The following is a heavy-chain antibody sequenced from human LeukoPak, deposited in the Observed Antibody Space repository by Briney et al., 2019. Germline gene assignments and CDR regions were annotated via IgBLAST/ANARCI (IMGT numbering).Heavy chain of an antibody. CDR3: AKGGYYDLDAFDI. CDR1: GFTFSGYS. Sequence: GGSLRLSCAASGFTFSGYSMTWVRQAPGKGLEWVSSISRSSDYIFYADSVKGRFTIYRDNAENSLYLQMNSLRAEDTAVYYCAKGGYYDLDAFDIWGQGTMVTVSS. D-gene: IGHD1-26*01. J-gene: IGHJ3*02. CDR2: ISRSSDYI. V-gene: IGHV3-21*01.